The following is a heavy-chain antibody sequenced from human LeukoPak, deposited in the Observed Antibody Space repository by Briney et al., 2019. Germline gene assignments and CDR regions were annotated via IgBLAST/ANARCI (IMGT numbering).Heavy chain of an antibody. J-gene: IGHJ3*02. CDR3: AGSSAFDAFDI. CDR2: ISYRGST. CDR1: GGSFSGYY. D-gene: IGHD3-22*01. V-gene: IGHV4-59*08. Sequence: SETLSLTCAVYGGSFSGYYWSWIRQPPGKGLEWIGYISYRGSTNYNPSLKSRVTISVDTSKNQFSLKVSSLSAADTAVYYCAGSSAFDAFDIWGQGTMVTVSS.